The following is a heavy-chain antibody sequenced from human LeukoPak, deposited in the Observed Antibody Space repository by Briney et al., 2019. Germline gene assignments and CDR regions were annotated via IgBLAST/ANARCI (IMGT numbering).Heavy chain of an antibody. Sequence: GGSLRLSCAASGFTFSDHYMDWVRQAPRKGLEWVGRIRDKTNSYTTEYAASVKGRFTISRDDSKNSLYLQMNSLKTEDTAVYYCVRVGSLVFDFWGQGTMVTVSS. CDR2: IRDKTNSYTT. D-gene: IGHD3-10*01. J-gene: IGHJ3*01. CDR1: GFTFSDHY. CDR3: VRVGSLVFDF. V-gene: IGHV3-72*01.